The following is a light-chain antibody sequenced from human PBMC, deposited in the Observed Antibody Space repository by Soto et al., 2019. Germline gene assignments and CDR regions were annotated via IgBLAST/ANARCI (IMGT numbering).Light chain of an antibody. V-gene: IGKV3-11*01. CDR3: QQRSNWPPIT. CDR1: QSVSSY. Sequence: EIVLTPSPATLSLSPGERATLSCSASQSVSSYLAWYQQKPGQAPRLLIYDASTRATGIPARFSGSGSGTDFTLTISSLEPEEFAVYYCQQRSNWPPITFGQGTRLEIK. J-gene: IGKJ5*01. CDR2: DAS.